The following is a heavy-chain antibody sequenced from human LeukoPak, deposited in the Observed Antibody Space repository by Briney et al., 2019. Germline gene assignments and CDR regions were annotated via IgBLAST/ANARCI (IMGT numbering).Heavy chain of an antibody. CDR1: GGSISSGSYY. Sequence: SQTLSLTCTVSGGSISSGSYYWSWIRRPAGKGLEWIGRIYTSGSTNYNPSLKSRVTISVDTSKNQFSLKLSSVTAADTAVYYCAGGSGWYYDYWGQGTLVTVSS. D-gene: IGHD6-19*01. V-gene: IGHV4-61*02. CDR3: AGGSGWYYDY. J-gene: IGHJ4*02. CDR2: IYTSGST.